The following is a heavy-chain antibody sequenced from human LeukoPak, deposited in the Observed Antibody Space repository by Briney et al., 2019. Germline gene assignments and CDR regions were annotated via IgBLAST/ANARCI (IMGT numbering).Heavy chain of an antibody. V-gene: IGHV3-43*01. CDR3: ARDATGYSSGWFDY. J-gene: IGHJ4*02. Sequence: GGSLRLSCAASGFTFDRYTIHWVRQAPGKGLEWVSLIGRRDNNRYYADSVRGRFTISRDNSKNSLYLQMNSLRAEDTAVYYCARDATGYSSGWFDYWGQGTLVTVSS. D-gene: IGHD6-19*01. CDR1: GFTFDRYT. CDR2: IGRRDNNR.